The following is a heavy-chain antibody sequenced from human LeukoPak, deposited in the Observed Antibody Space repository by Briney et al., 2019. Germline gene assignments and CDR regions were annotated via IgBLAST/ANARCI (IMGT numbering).Heavy chain of an antibody. CDR2: MNPNSGNT. Sequence: ASVKVSCKASGYTFTSYDINWVRQATGQGLEWMGWMNPNSGNTGYAQKFQGRVTMTRNTSISTAYMELSSLRSEGTAVYYCARGITVKKYDAFDIWGQGTMVTVSS. D-gene: IGHD4-4*01. CDR1: GYTFTSYD. CDR3: ARGITVKKYDAFDI. J-gene: IGHJ3*02. V-gene: IGHV1-8*01.